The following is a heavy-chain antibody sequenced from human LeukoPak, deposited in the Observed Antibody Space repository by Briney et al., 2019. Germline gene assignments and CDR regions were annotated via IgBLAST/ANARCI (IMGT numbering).Heavy chain of an antibody. Sequence: GGSLRLSCAASGFSFSNYDMHWVRHHTGIGLGWVSAIDTAGDTYYQSSVKGRFTISRENAKNFLYLQMKSLRAEDTAVYYCARRYCSSTNCFAFDSWGQGTLVTVSS. CDR3: ARRYCSSTNCFAFDS. CDR1: GFSFSNYD. D-gene: IGHD2-2*01. CDR2: IDTAGDT. V-gene: IGHV3-13*01. J-gene: IGHJ4*02.